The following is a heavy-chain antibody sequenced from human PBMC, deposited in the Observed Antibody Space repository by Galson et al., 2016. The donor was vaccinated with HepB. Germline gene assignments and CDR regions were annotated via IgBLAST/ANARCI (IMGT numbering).Heavy chain of an antibody. D-gene: IGHD3-16*01. Sequence: SLRLSCAASGFTFRRYAMHWVRQAPGKGLEWVAVISYDGIHKFNADSVKGRFAISRDDSKNTLYLQMNSLRRDDTAIYYCARGLHTNMITFDAFHVWGQGTMVTVSS. CDR1: GFTFRRYA. J-gene: IGHJ3*01. CDR3: ARGLHTNMITFDAFHV. CDR2: ISYDGIHK. V-gene: IGHV3-30*09.